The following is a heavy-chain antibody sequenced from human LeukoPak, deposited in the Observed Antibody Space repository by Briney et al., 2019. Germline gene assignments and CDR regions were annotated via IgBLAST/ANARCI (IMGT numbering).Heavy chain of an antibody. V-gene: IGHV3-53*01. D-gene: IGHD3-22*01. CDR1: GFTVGSNY. J-gene: IGHJ4*02. Sequence: GGSLRLSYAASGFTVGSNYMSWVRQAPGKGLEWVSGIHSGDSTYYADSVKGRITISRDNSKNMLYLQMNSLRAEDTAVYHCARASGGYYDSSGSFDYWGQGTLVTVSS. CDR2: IHSGDST. CDR3: ARASGGYYDSSGSFDY.